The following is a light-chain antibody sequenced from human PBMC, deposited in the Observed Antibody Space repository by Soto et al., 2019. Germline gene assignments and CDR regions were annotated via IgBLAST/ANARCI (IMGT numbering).Light chain of an antibody. J-gene: IGLJ3*02. V-gene: IGLV8-61*01. CDR1: SGSVSTTYH. Sequence: QTVVTQEPSFSVSPGGTVTLTCGLSSGSVSTTYHPSWYQQTPGQAPRTLIYATNSRSPGVPDRFSGSILGNKAALTITGAQADEESDYYCVIYRNGARVFGGGTKVTVL. CDR3: VIYRNGARV. CDR2: ATN.